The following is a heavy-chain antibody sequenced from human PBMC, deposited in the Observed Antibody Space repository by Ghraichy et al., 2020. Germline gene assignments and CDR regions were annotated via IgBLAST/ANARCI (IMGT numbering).Heavy chain of an antibody. CDR1: GGSFSSHY. J-gene: IGHJ6*02. V-gene: IGHV4-4*07. Sequence: SETLSLTCSVSGGSFSSHYWSWIRQPPGKGLEYIGRLYPSGSFDYNPSLKSRVTLSMDTSKNQFSLKLNSVTAADTAVYYCARGPTFYYGVDVWGRGTTVTVS. CDR3: ARGPTFYYGVDV. D-gene: IGHD2-15*01. CDR2: LYPSGSF.